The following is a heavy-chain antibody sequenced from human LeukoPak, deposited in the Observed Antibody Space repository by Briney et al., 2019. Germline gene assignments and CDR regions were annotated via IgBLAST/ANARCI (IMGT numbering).Heavy chain of an antibody. CDR2: ISGSGGNT. CDR3: AKDPGRYYDSSGYYAY. Sequence: GGSLRLSCAASGFTFGSYAMSWVRQAPGKGLEWVSTISGSGGNTYYADSMKGRFTISRDDSKNTLYLQMNSLRAEDTAVYYCAKDPGRYYDSSGYYAYWGQGTLVTVSS. D-gene: IGHD3-22*01. CDR1: GFTFGSYA. V-gene: IGHV3-23*01. J-gene: IGHJ4*02.